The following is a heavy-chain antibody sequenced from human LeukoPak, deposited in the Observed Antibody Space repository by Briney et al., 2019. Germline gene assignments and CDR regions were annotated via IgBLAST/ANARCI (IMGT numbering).Heavy chain of an antibody. Sequence: ASVKVSCKASGYTFTDDSISWVRQAPGQGLEWMGWVSAYADDTNYVQKFRGRITMTTDTSTSTAYVELRSLRSDDTAVYYCARDCIGCHGFDYWGQGTLVTVSS. CDR3: ARDCIGCHGFDY. V-gene: IGHV1-18*01. CDR2: VSAYADDT. CDR1: GYTFTDDS. J-gene: IGHJ4*02.